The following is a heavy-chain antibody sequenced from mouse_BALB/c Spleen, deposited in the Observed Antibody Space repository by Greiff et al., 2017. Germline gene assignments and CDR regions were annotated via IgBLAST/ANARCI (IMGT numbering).Heavy chain of an antibody. CDR1: GFTFSDFY. CDR2: SRNKANDYTT. V-gene: IGHV7-1*02. J-gene: IGHJ1*01. D-gene: IGHD2-2*01. Sequence: EVKVVESGGGLVQPGGSLRLSCATSGFTFSDFYMEWVRQPPGKRLEWIAASRNKANDYTTEYSASVKGRFIVSRDTSQSILYLQMNALRAEDTAIYYCARVYGYAGYFDVWGAGTTVTVSS. CDR3: ARVYGYAGYFDV.